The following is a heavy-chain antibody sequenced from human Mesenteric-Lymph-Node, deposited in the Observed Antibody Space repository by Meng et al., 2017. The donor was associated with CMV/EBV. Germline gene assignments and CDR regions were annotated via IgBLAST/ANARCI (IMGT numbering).Heavy chain of an antibody. D-gene: IGHD3-3*01. CDR3: ARDGAYYDFWSGPRQWYFDL. CDR2: INSDGSST. Sequence: GESLKISCAASGFTFSSYWMHWVRQAPGKGLVWVSRINSDGSSTSYADSVKGRFTISRDNAKNTLYLQMNSLRAEDTAVYYCARDGAYYDFWSGPRQWYFDLWGRGTLVTVSS. V-gene: IGHV3-74*01. CDR1: GFTFSSYW. J-gene: IGHJ2*01.